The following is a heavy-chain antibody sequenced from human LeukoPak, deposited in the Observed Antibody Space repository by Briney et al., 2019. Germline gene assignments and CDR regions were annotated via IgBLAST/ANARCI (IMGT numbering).Heavy chain of an antibody. CDR2: IYTSGST. Sequence: SQTLSLTCTVSGGSISSGSYYWSWIRQPAGKGLEWIVRIYTSGSTNYNPSLKSRVTISVDTSKNQFSLKLSSVTAADTAIYYCARGSHTLEYWGQGTLVTVSS. CDR3: ARGSHTLEY. CDR1: GGSISSGSYY. V-gene: IGHV4-61*02. J-gene: IGHJ4*02. D-gene: IGHD2/OR15-2a*01.